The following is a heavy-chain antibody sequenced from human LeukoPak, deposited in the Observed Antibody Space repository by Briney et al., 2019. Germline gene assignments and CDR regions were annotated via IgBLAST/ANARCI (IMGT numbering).Heavy chain of an antibody. CDR2: ISAYNGNT. D-gene: IGHD3-22*01. CDR3: ARGLTYDSSGYYPNWFDP. Sequence: ASVTVSCKASGYTFTSYGISWVRQAPGQGLEWMGWISAYNGNTNYAQKLQGRVTMTTDTSTSTAYMELRSLRSDDTAVYYCARGLTYDSSGYYPNWFDPWGQGTLV. V-gene: IGHV1-18*01. J-gene: IGHJ5*02. CDR1: GYTFTSYG.